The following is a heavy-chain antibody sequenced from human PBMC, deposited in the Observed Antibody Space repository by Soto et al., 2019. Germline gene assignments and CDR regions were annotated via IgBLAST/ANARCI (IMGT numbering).Heavy chain of an antibody. CDR3: ARATYDYVWGSYRYTGGATNDY. J-gene: IGHJ4*02. CDR2: ISYDGSNK. CDR1: GFTFSSYA. V-gene: IGHV3-30-3*01. D-gene: IGHD3-16*02. Sequence: QVQLVESGGGVVQPGRSLRLSCAASGFTFSSYAMHWVRQAPGKGLEWVAVISYDGSNKYYADSVKGRFTISRDNSNNTLYLQMNSLRAEDTAVYYCARATYDYVWGSYRYTGGATNDYWGQGTLVTVSS.